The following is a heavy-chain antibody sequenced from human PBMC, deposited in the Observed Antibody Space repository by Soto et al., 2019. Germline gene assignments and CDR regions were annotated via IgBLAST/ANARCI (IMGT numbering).Heavy chain of an antibody. J-gene: IGHJ5*02. D-gene: IGHD1-1*01. CDR2: IYATGTT. Sequence: SETLSLTCTVSGASISGFYWSWIRKSAGKGLEWIGRIYATGTTDYNPSLKSRVMMSVDTSKKQFSLKLRSVTAADTAVYYCVRDGTKTLRDWFDPWGQGISVTVSS. CDR1: GASISGFY. CDR3: VRDGTKTLRDWFDP. V-gene: IGHV4-4*07.